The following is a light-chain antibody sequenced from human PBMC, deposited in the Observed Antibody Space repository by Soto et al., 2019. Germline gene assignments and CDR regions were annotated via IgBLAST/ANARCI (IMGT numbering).Light chain of an antibody. V-gene: IGLV2-14*01. CDR3: SSYTSSSTPRVV. J-gene: IGLJ2*01. CDR1: SSDVGGYNY. CDR2: DVS. Sequence: QAVVTQPASVSGSPGQSITISCTGISSDVGGYNYVSWYQQHPGKAPKLMIYDVSNRPSGVSNRFSGSKSGNTASLTISGLQAEDEADYYCSSYTSSSTPRVVFGGGTKLTVL.